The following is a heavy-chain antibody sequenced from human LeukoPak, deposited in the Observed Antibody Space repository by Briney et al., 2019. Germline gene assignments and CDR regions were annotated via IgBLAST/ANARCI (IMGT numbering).Heavy chain of an antibody. V-gene: IGHV3-74*01. J-gene: IGHJ3*02. CDR3: ARVCSGGSCYEEVGAFDI. D-gene: IGHD2-15*01. CDR2: INSDGSST. CDR1: GFTFSSYW. Sequence: GGSLRLSCAASGFTFSSYWMHWVRQAPGKGLVWVSRINSDGSSTSYADSVKGRFTISRDNAKNTLYLQMNSLRAEDTAVYYCARVCSGGSCYEEVGAFDIWGQGTMVTVSS.